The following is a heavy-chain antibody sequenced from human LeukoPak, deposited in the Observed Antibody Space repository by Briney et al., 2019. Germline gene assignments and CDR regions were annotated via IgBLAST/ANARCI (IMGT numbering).Heavy chain of an antibody. J-gene: IGHJ5*02. CDR3: ARGLASSTNPFDP. CDR2: INHSRST. D-gene: IGHD1-14*01. V-gene: IGHV4-34*01. Sequence: SETLSLTCAVYGGSFSGYYWSWIRQPPGKGLEWIGEINHSRSTNYNPSLKSRVTISVDTSKNQFSLKLSSVTAADTAVYYCARGLASSTNPFDPWGQGTLVTVSS. CDR1: GGSFSGYY.